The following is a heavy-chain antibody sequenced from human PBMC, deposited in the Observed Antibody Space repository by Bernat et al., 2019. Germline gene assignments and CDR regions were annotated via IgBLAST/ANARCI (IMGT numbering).Heavy chain of an antibody. CDR1: GFTFSSYG. D-gene: IGHD6-19*01. CDR3: ARDIPTYSSDWQDCMED. CDR2: IWYDGSNK. V-gene: IGHV3-33*01. Sequence: QVQLVESGGGVVQPGRSLRLSCAASGFTFSSYGMHWVRQAPGKGLEWVAVIWYDGSNKYYADSVRGRFTISRDNSKNTLYLQMNSLRAEDTAVYNCARDIPTYSSDWQDCMEDWGQGTMVTVSS. J-gene: IGHJ6*02.